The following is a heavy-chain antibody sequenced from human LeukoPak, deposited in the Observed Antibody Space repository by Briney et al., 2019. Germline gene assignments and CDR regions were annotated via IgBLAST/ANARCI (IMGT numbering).Heavy chain of an antibody. CDR2: ISGSGGST. Sequence: PGGSLRLSCAASGFTFSSYAMSWVRQAPGKGLEWVSAISGSGGSTYYADSVKGRFTISRDKSKNTLYLQMNSLRAEDTAVYYCAKDDEAYYDILTGPMGYFHYASKGTLVTVSS. V-gene: IGHV3-23*01. CDR3: AKDDEAYYDILTGPMGYFHY. D-gene: IGHD3-9*01. J-gene: IGHJ4*02. CDR1: GFTFSSYA.